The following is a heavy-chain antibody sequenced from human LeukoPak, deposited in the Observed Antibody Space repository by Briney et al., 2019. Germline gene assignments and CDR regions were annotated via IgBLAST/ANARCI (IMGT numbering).Heavy chain of an antibody. Sequence: SETLSLTCTVSGRSISSYYWSWIRQPPGKGLEWIGYIYYSGSTNYNPSLKSRVTIPVDTSKNQFSLKLSSVTAADTAVYYCAREYDIVATRFFDYWGQGTLVTVSS. D-gene: IGHD5-12*01. CDR2: IYYSGST. CDR3: AREYDIVATRFFDY. V-gene: IGHV4-59*01. CDR1: GRSISSYY. J-gene: IGHJ4*02.